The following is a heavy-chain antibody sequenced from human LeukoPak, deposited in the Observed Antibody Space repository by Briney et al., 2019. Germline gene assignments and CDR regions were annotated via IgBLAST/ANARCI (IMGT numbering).Heavy chain of an antibody. CDR2: ISYDGSNK. D-gene: IGHD5/OR15-5a*01. J-gene: IGHJ6*03. CDR3: VQGGLVSGVPGDYYYYYMDV. V-gene: IGHV3-30*04. CDR1: GFTFSSYA. Sequence: PGRSLRLSCAASGFTFSSYAMHGVRQAPGKGLEWGAVISYDGSNKYYADSVKGRFTISRDNSKNTLYLQMNSLRAEDTAVYYCVQGGLVSGVPGDYYYYYMDVWGKGTTVTVSS.